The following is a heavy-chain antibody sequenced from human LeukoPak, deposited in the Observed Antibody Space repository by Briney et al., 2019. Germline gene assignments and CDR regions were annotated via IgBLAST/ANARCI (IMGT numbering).Heavy chain of an antibody. CDR2: ISWNSGSI. J-gene: IGHJ4*02. V-gene: IGHV3-9*01. Sequence: GGSLRLSCAASGFTFDDYAMHWVRQAPGKGLEWVSGISWNSGSIGYADPVKGRFTISRDNAKNSLYLQMNSLRAEDTALYYCAKFTWFGDWGQGTLVTVSS. CDR1: GFTFDDYA. CDR3: AKFTWFGD. D-gene: IGHD3-10*01.